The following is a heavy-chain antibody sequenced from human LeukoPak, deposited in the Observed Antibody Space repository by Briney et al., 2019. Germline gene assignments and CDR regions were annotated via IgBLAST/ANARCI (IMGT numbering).Heavy chain of an antibody. V-gene: IGHV3-30*04. Sequence: PGRSLRLSCAASGFTFSSYAMHWVRQAPGKGLEWVAVISYDGSDKYYADSVKGRFTISRDNSKNTLYLQMNSLRAEDTAVYYCARVIIQQQWPEPPGYWGQGTLVTVSS. CDR3: ARVIIQQQWPEPPGY. CDR1: GFTFSSYA. CDR2: ISYDGSDK. D-gene: IGHD6-19*01. J-gene: IGHJ4*02.